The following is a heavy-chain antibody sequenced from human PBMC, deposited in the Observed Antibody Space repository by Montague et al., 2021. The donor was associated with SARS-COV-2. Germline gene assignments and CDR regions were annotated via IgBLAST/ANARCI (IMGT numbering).Heavy chain of an antibody. CDR3: TRKVFYKFDH. J-gene: IGHJ4*02. V-gene: IGHV3-23*01. D-gene: IGHD3-10*01. CDR1: GFDFKLYA. Sequence: SLRLSCAASGFDFKLYAMTWMRQAPGRGPEYVAYISVSGEVTDYGDPVKGRFSVSRDNSKNKLFLEMNSLRVEDTAVYYCTRKVFYKFDHWGQGDLVSVSS. CDR2: ISVSGEVT.